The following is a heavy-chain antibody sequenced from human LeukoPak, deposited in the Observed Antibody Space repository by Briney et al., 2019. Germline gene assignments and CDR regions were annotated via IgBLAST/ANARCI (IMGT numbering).Heavy chain of an antibody. V-gene: IGHV3-7*01. CDR2: IKPDGSEK. CDR3: ARDYYYGSGSYLK. CDR1: GFTFTNYW. Sequence: GGSLRLSCAASGFTFTNYWMSWVRQAPGKGLEWVANIKPDGSEKYYVDSVKGQFTISRDNAKNSLYLQMNSLRAEDTAVYYCARDYYYGSGSYLKWGQGTLVTVSS. D-gene: IGHD3-10*01. J-gene: IGHJ4*02.